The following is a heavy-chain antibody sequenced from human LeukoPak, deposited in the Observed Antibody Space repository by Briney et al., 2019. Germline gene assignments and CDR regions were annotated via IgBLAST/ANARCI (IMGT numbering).Heavy chain of an antibody. CDR3: AKGRYVDTAMVLDY. V-gene: IGHV3-30*02. Sequence: HPGGSLRLSCAASGFTFRTYGMHWVRQAPGKGLEWVAFIRYDGSDNYYAESVKGRFTISRDNPGNTLYLQMNSLRAEDMALYYCAKGRYVDTAMVLDYWGQGTLVTVSS. CDR2: IRYDGSDN. J-gene: IGHJ4*02. CDR1: GFTFRTYG. D-gene: IGHD5-18*01.